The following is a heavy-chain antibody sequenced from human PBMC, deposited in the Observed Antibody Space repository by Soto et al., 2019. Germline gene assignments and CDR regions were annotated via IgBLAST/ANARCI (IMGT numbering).Heavy chain of an antibody. Sequence: SETLSLTCTVSGGSISSSSYYWGWIRQPPGKGLEWIGSIYYSGSTYYNPSLKSRVTISVDTSKNQFSLKLSSVTAADTAVYYCARVALEIIQSNWFDPWGQGTLVTVSS. CDR1: GGSISSSSYY. CDR3: ARVALEIIQSNWFDP. D-gene: IGHD3-3*01. V-gene: IGHV4-39*01. J-gene: IGHJ5*02. CDR2: IYYSGST.